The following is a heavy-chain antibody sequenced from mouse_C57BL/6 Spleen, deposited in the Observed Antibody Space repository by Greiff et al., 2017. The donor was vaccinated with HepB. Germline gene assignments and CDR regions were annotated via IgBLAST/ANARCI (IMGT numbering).Heavy chain of an antibody. Sequence: EVQLQQSGPELVKPGASVKISCKASGYTFTDYYMNWVKQSHGKSLEWIGDINPNNGGTSYNQKFKGKATLTVDKSSSTAYMELRSLTSEDSSVYYCARKGTKGLRGAMDYWGQGTSVTVSS. CDR3: ARKGTKGLRGAMDY. V-gene: IGHV1-26*01. CDR2: INPNNGGT. J-gene: IGHJ4*01. D-gene: IGHD1-3*01. CDR1: GYTFTDYY.